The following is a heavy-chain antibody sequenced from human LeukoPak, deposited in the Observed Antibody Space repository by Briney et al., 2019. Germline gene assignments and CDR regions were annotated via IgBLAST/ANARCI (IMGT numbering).Heavy chain of an antibody. Sequence: GGSLRLSCAASGFTFSSYEMNWVRQAPGKGLEWVSYISSSGSIISYTDSVKGRFTISRDNAKNSLYLQMNSLRAEDTAVYYCARGVRQWLLTYYFDYWGQGTLVTVSS. D-gene: IGHD6-19*01. CDR3: ARGVRQWLLTYYFDY. CDR2: ISSSGSII. CDR1: GFTFSSYE. V-gene: IGHV3-48*03. J-gene: IGHJ4*02.